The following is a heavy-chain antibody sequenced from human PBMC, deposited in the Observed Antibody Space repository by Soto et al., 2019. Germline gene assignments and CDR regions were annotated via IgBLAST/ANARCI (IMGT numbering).Heavy chain of an antibody. V-gene: IGHV3-48*03. D-gene: IGHD1-1*01. CDR3: AREEQTYYYGMDV. CDR2: ISSSGSTI. Sequence: SLRLSCAASGFTFSSYEMNWVRQAPGKVLEWVSYISSSGSTIYYADSVKGRFTISRDNAKNSLYLQMNSLRAEDTAVYYCAREEQTYYYGMDVWGQGTTVTVSS. J-gene: IGHJ6*02. CDR1: GFTFSSYE.